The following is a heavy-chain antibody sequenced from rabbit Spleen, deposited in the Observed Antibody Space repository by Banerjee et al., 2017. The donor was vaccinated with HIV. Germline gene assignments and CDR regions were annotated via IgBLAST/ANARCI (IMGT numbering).Heavy chain of an antibody. CDR3: ARDLTDVIGWNFGW. Sequence: YHASWVNGRFTASSNTNQNTVSLEMNSLTAADTATYFCARDLTDVIGWNFGWWGQGTLVTVS. J-gene: IGHJ3*01. D-gene: IGHD4-1*01. V-gene: IGHV1S64*01.